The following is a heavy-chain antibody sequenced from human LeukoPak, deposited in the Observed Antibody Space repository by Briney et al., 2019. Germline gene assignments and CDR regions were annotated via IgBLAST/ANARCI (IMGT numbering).Heavy chain of an antibody. CDR2: VKRIIDGETT. J-gene: IGHJ4*02. V-gene: IGHV3-15*01. D-gene: IGHD3-10*01. Sequence: GGSLRLSCTASGFTFSNAWMTWVRQAPGKGLEWVGRVKRIIDGETTQYAAPVKGRFVISRDDSKTTVYLQMNSLKTEDTAMYYCTTDSGAYWGRGSLVTVSS. CDR3: TTDSGAY. CDR1: GFTFSNAW.